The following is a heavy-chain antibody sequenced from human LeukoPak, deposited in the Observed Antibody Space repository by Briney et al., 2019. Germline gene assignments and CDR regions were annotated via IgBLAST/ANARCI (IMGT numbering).Heavy chain of an antibody. CDR3: ARLQGGRYYYDSSGSRPSNDY. CDR1: GGSISSSSYY. D-gene: IGHD3-22*01. CDR2: IYTSGST. Sequence: SETLSLTCTVSGGSISSSSYYWSWIRQPAGKGLEWIGRIYTSGSTNYNPSLKSRVTISVDTSKNQFSLKLSSVTAADTAVYYCARLQGGRYYYDSSGSRPSNDYWGQGTLVTVSS. V-gene: IGHV4-61*02. J-gene: IGHJ4*02.